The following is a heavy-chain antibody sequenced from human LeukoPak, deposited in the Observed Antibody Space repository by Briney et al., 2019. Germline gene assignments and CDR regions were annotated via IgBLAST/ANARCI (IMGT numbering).Heavy chain of an antibody. J-gene: IGHJ4*02. D-gene: IGHD3-3*01. CDR3: AREQGERSGYYED. Sequence: EASVKVSCKASGYTFTSYDINWVRQATGQGLEWMGWMNPNSGNTGYAQKFQGRVTMTRDTSTSTVYMELSSLRSEVTAVYYCAREQGERSGYYEDWGQGTLATVSS. V-gene: IGHV1-8*01. CDR1: GYTFTSYD. CDR2: MNPNSGNT.